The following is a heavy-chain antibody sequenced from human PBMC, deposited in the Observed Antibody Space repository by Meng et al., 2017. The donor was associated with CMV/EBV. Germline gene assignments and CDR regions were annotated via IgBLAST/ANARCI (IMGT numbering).Heavy chain of an antibody. V-gene: IGHV1-2*02. D-gene: IGHD6-13*01. CDR3: ARDYLIAAAGTNYYYGMDV. CDR1: GYTFTGYY. Sequence: ASVKVSCKASGYTFTGYYMHWVRQAPGQGLEWMGWINPNSGGTNYARKFQGRVTMTRDTSISTAYMELSRLRSDDTAVYYCARDYLIAAAGTNYYYGMDVWGQGTTVTVSS. J-gene: IGHJ6*02. CDR2: INPNSGGT.